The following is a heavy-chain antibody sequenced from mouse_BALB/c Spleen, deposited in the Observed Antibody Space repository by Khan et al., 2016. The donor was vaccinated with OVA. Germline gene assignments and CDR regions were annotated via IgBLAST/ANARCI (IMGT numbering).Heavy chain of an antibody. CDR1: GFNIKDTY. D-gene: IGHD2-1*01. CDR3: ATHYDNPFAY. J-gene: IGHJ3*01. CDR2: IDPPNDDS. Sequence: VQLKESGAELVKPGASVKLSCSASGFNIKDTYIHWVKQRPEQGLEWIGRIDPPNDDSKYGPKFQDKATLTADTSSNTVYLQLSSLTSEDTAVYYCATHYDNPFAYWGQGTLVSVSA. V-gene: IGHV14-3*02.